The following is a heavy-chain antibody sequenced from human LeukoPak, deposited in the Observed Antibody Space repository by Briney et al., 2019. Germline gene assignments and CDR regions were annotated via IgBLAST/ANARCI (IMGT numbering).Heavy chain of an antibody. CDR3: ARGQTIPGRPDY. D-gene: IGHD6-6*01. Sequence: ASVRVSFKASGSAFPDYGISWVRRAPGQGVEWVGWINGYNGKTNYSKKFQGSVTMTTDTSTSTVYMELRTLRSHDTAVYYCARGQTIPGRPDYWGQGPLVTVSS. J-gene: IGHJ4*02. CDR2: INGYNGKT. CDR1: GSAFPDYG. V-gene: IGHV1-18*01.